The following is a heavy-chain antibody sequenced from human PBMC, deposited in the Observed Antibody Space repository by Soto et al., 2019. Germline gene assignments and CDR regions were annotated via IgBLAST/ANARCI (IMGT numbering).Heavy chain of an antibody. CDR2: ISGGGGGT. CDR3: AKSEPYGSGSYYFDY. V-gene: IGHV3-23*01. Sequence: EVQLLESGGGLVQPGGSLRLSCAASGFTFSRNAMSWVRQAPGKGLEWVSGISGGGGGTYYADSVKGRFTISRDNSKNTLYLQMNSLRAEDTAIYYCAKSEPYGSGSYYFDYWGQGTLVTVSS. J-gene: IGHJ4*02. CDR1: GFTFSRNA. D-gene: IGHD1-26*01.